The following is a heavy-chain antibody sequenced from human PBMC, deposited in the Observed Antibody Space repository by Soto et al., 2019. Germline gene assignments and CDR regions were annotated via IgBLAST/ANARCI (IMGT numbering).Heavy chain of an antibody. CDR2: ISYDGSNK. CDR3: AKDQGGLYYYYGMDV. CDR1: GFTFSSYG. V-gene: IGHV3-30*18. Sequence: SLRLSCAASGFTFSSYGMHWVRQAPGKGLEWVAVISYDGSNKYYADSVKGRFTISRDNSKNTLYLQMNSLRAEDTAVYYCAKDQGGLYYYYGMDVWGQGTTVTVSS. J-gene: IGHJ6*02.